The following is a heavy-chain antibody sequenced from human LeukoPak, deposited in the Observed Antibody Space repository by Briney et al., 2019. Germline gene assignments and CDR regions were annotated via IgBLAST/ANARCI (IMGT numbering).Heavy chain of an antibody. CDR2: LDESGRP. CDR3: ARDLGGYPFFMDV. V-gene: IGHV4-39*07. J-gene: IGHJ6*03. Sequence: SETLSLTCSVSGGPIRSGDHHWAWVRQPPGKGLEFIGSLDESGRPYYNRPLKSRVSISGDTSGKQFSLNLTSVTAADTAVYFCARDLGGYPFFMDVWGRGTTVIVSS. D-gene: IGHD2-15*01. CDR1: GGPIRSGDHH.